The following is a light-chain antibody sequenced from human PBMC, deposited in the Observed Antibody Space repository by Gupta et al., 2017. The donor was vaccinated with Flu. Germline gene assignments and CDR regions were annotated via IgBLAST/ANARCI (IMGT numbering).Light chain of an antibody. Sequence: IPMTPSPSTLSAFVGARVTITCRASPSITSGLAWYQQKPGKAPKLLIFKASNLASGVPSRFSGSGSGTDFTLKISRVEADDVGTYYCKQYLQTPWTFGQGTKVEIK. CDR3: KQYLQTPWT. CDR2: KAS. J-gene: IGKJ1*01. CDR1: PSITSG. V-gene: IGKV1-5*03.